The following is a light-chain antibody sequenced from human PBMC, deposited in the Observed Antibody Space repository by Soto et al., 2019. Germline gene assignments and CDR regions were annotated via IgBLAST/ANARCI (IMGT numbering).Light chain of an antibody. CDR2: GAS. CDR3: QHYNVYPWT. Sequence: EIVMTQSPATLSVSPGERGTLSCRASQSVSNNLAWYQQKPGQAPRLLIYGASTRATGIPARFSGSGSGTEFTLTISSLQSEDFATYYCQHYNVYPWTFGQGTRLEIK. V-gene: IGKV3-15*01. CDR1: QSVSNN. J-gene: IGKJ5*01.